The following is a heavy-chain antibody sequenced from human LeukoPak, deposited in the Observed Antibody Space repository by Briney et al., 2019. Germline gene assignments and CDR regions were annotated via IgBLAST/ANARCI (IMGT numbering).Heavy chain of an antibody. J-gene: IGHJ4*02. D-gene: IGHD1-26*01. Sequence: GGSLRLSCAASGFTFSNAWMSWVRQAPGKGLEWVGRIKSKTDGGTTDYAAPVKGRFTISGDDSKNTLYLQMNSLKTEDTAVYYCTTGSAMSGSYYCFDYWGQGTLVTVSS. CDR2: IKSKTDGGTT. CDR1: GFTFSNAW. CDR3: TTGSAMSGSYYCFDY. V-gene: IGHV3-15*01.